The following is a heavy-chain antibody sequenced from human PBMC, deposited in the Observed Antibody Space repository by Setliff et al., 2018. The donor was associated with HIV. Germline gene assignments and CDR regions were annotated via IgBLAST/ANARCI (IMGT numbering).Heavy chain of an antibody. D-gene: IGHD1-20*01. CDR3: TPITGYYMDV. CDR2: ISGSGGTT. CDR1: GFTFSSYA. J-gene: IGHJ6*03. Sequence: LRLSCAASGFTFSSYAMSWVRQAPGKGLEWVSAISGSGGTTYYAASVKGRFTVSRDDSKNTAFLQMNSLKTEDTAVYYCTPITGYYMDVWGKGTTVTVSS. V-gene: IGHV3-23*01.